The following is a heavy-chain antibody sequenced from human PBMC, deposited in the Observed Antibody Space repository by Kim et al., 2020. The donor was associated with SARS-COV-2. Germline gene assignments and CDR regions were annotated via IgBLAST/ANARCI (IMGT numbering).Heavy chain of an antibody. CDR3: ARDGESPPYSGSYYNVWFDP. V-gene: IGHV3-20*01. J-gene: IGHJ5*02. D-gene: IGHD3-10*01. CDR1: GFTFDDYG. Sequence: GGSLRLSCAASGFTFDDYGMSWVRQAPGKGLEWVSGINWNGGSTGYADSVKGRFTISRDNAKNSLYLQMNSLRAEDTALYHCARDGESPPYSGSYYNVWFDPWGQGTLVTVSS. CDR2: INWNGGST.